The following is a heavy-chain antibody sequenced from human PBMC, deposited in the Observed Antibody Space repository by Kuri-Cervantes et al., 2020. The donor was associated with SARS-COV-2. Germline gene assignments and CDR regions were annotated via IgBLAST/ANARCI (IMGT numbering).Heavy chain of an antibody. CDR2: IRSKAYGGTT. CDR3: TSKDFWSGYYNVH. Sequence: GESLMISCAASGFTFSSYWMGWVRQAPGKGLEWVGFIRSKAYGGTTEYAASVKGRLTISRDDSKSIAYLQMNSLKTEDTAVYYCTSKDFWSGYYNVHWGQGTLVTVSS. CDR1: GFTFSSYW. D-gene: IGHD3-3*01. V-gene: IGHV3-49*04. J-gene: IGHJ4*02.